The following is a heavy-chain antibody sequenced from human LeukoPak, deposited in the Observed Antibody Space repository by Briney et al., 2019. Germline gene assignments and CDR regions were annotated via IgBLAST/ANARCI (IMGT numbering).Heavy chain of an antibody. D-gene: IGHD2-15*01. CDR1: GFTVSSNY. CDR2: IYSGGST. CDR3: ARGLLGYYFDY. V-gene: IGHV3-66*01. J-gene: IGHJ4*02. Sequence: GGSLRLSCAASGFTVSSNYMSWVRQAPGKGLEWVSVIYSGGSTYYADSVKGRFIISRDNSKNTLYLQMNSLRAEDTAVYYCARGLLGYYFDYWGQGTLVTVSS.